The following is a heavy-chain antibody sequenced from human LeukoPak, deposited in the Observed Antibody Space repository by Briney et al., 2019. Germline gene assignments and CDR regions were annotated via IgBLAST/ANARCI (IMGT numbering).Heavy chain of an antibody. CDR2: IYYSGST. J-gene: IGHJ4*02. Sequence: PSETLSLTCTVSGGSISSYYWGWIRQPPGKGLEWIGSIYYSGSTYYNPSLKSRVTISVDTSKNQFSLKLSSVTAADTAVYYCARDYLGYRSYWGQGTLVTVSS. V-gene: IGHV4-39*07. CDR1: GGSISSYY. CDR3: ARDYLGYRSY. D-gene: IGHD2-2*02.